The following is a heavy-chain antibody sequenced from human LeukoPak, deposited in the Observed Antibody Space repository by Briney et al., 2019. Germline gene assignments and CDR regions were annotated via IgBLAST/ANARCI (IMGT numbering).Heavy chain of an antibody. CDR1: GFTFSDYY. D-gene: IGHD2-15*01. CDR3: ARGTRGPDY. CDR2: ISTSSSYT. V-gene: IGHV3-11*06. Sequence: GGSLRLSCAASGFTFSDYYMSWIRQAPGKGLQWVSFISTSSSYTTYADSVKGRFTISRDDAKNSLYLQMNSLRVEDTAVYYCARGTRGPDYWGQGTLVTVPS. J-gene: IGHJ4*02.